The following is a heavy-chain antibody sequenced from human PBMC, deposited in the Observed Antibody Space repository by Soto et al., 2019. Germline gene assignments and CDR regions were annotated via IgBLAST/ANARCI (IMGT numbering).Heavy chain of an antibody. J-gene: IGHJ4*02. D-gene: IGHD6-19*01. CDR1: GFTFSSYS. Sequence: PGGSLRLSCAASGFTFSSYSMNWVRQAPGKGLEWVSSISSSSSYIYYADSVKGRFTISRDNAKNSLYLQMNSLRAEDTAVYYCARDRGVAGTHYFDYWGQGTLVTVSS. CDR3: ARDRGVAGTHYFDY. CDR2: ISSSSSYI. V-gene: IGHV3-21*01.